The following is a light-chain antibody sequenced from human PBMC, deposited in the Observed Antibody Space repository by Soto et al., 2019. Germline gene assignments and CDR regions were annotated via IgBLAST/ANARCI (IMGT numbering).Light chain of an antibody. CDR3: CSYADNYTFV. J-gene: IGLJ2*01. Sequence: QSVLTQPRSVSGSPGQSVTISCTGTSSDVGGYKYVSWYQQHPGKAPKLMIYDVSKRPSGVPDRFSGSKSGNTASLTISGLQAEDEADYYCCSYADNYTFVFGGGTTLTVL. V-gene: IGLV2-11*01. CDR2: DVS. CDR1: SSDVGGYKY.